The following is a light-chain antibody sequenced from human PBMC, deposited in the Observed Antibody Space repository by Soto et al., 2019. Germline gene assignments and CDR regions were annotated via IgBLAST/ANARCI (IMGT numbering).Light chain of an antibody. CDR2: GAS. V-gene: IGKV3-15*01. CDR1: QSVSRN. CDR3: QQYNNCLWT. J-gene: IGKJ1*01. Sequence: EIVMTQSPVTLSVSPGERATLSCRASQSVSRNLAWYQQKPGQAPRLLIYGASTRATGIPARFSGSESGTEFTLTISSLQSEDFAVYYCQQYNNCLWTLGQGTKV.